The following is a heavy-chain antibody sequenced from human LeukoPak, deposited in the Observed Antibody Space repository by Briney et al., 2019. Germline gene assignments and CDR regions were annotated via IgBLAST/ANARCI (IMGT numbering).Heavy chain of an antibody. V-gene: IGHV1-2*02. CDR2: RHHNGDGT. CDR3: ARLAGGIEVALGDY. CDR1: GYTFTGYY. Sequence: GASVKVSCKASGYTFTGYYMHLVRLAPGQGLEWVGWRHHNGDGTKYAQKFQGSATMTRDTSISTAHMELSRLRSDDTGVYHCARLAGGIEVALGDYWGQGTQVTVSS. J-gene: IGHJ4*02. D-gene: IGHD6-19*01.